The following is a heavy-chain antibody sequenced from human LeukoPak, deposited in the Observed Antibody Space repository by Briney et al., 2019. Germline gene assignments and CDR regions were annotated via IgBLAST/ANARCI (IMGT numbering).Heavy chain of an antibody. Sequence: ASVKVSCKASGYTFTTYDINWVRQATGQGLEWVGWINPNSGNTDYAQKFQGRVTMTRNTSISTAYMELSSLRSEDTAVYYCARGPNKSDGGNSGSAWFDPWGQGTLVTVSS. V-gene: IGHV1-8*01. CDR1: GYTFTTYD. CDR2: INPNSGNT. D-gene: IGHD4-23*01. CDR3: ARGPNKSDGGNSGSAWFDP. J-gene: IGHJ5*02.